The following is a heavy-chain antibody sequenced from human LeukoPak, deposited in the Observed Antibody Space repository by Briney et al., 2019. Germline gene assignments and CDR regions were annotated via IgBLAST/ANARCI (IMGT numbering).Heavy chain of an antibody. V-gene: IGHV3-30*02. CDR2: IRYDGSNK. CDR3: AKVGSGWYGVDY. CDR1: RIIFSGYG. J-gene: IGHJ4*02. D-gene: IGHD6-19*01. Sequence: PGGSLRLSCAASRIIFSGYGMHWVRQAPGKGLEWVAFIRYDGSNKYYADSVKGRFTISRDNSKNTLYLQMNSLRGEDTAVYYCAKVGSGWYGVDYWGQGTLVTVSS.